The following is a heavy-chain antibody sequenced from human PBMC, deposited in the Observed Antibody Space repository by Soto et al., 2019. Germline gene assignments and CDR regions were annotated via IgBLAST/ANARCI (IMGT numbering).Heavy chain of an antibody. V-gene: IGHV3-7*01. CDR3: ARGNDYTQYYHYYYGMDV. Sequence: GSLILSWASSGFTFSSYWMSLVLQAPGKGLEWVANIKQDGSEKYYVDSVKGRFTISRDNAKNSLYLQMNSLRAEDTAVYYCARGNDYTQYYHYYYGMDVWGQGTTVTVSS. CDR2: IKQDGSEK. CDR1: GFTFSSYW. D-gene: IGHD4-4*01. J-gene: IGHJ6*02.